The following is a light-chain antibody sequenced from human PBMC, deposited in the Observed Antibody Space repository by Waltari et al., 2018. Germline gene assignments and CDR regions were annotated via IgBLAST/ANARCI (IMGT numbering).Light chain of an antibody. CDR3: AAWDDSLNGPV. CDR2: YDD. CDR1: SSTLGNNA. V-gene: IGLV1-36*01. J-gene: IGLJ2*01. Sequence: QSVLTQPPSVSDAPRQRVTISCSGSSSTLGNNAETWYQQLPGKAPKLLIYYDDLLPSGVSDRFSGSKSGTSASLAISGLQSEDEADYYCAAWDDSLNGPVFGGGTKLTVL.